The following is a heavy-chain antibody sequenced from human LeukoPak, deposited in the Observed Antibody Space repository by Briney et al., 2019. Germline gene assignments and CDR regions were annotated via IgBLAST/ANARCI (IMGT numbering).Heavy chain of an antibody. Sequence: GGSLRLSCAASGFTFSNYAMSWVRQAPGKGLEWVSVISGSGGITYYEDSVKGRFTISRDNSKNTLHLQMNSLRADDTAIYYCAKDAAAAGSAYYFEYWGQGTLVTVSS. CDR1: GFTFSNYA. J-gene: IGHJ4*02. D-gene: IGHD6-13*01. CDR3: AKDAAAAGSAYYFEY. CDR2: ISGSGGIT. V-gene: IGHV3-23*01.